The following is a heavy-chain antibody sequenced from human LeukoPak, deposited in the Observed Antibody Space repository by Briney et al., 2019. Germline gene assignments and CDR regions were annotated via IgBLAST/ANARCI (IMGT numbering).Heavy chain of an antibody. J-gene: IGHJ6*03. CDR1: GGSFSGYY. Sequence: PSETLSLTCAVYGGSFSGYYWSWIRQPPGKGLEWIGEINHSGSTNYNPSLKSRVTISVDTSNNHFSLKLTSVTAADTAVYYCARVVEANYYYYYMDVWGKGTTVTVSS. CDR3: ARVVEANYYYYYMDV. D-gene: IGHD2-15*01. V-gene: IGHV4-34*01. CDR2: INHSGST.